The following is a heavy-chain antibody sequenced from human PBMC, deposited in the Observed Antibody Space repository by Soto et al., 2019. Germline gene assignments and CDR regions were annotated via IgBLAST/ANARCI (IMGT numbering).Heavy chain of an antibody. Sequence: SEPLSLPCTVSGGSISSYDCSWIRQPPWKGLEWIGYIYYSGITNYNPSLKSRVTISVDTSKNQFSLKLSSVTAADTAVYYCARTYPAGWFDPLGQGTLVTVSS. CDR2: IYYSGIT. V-gene: IGHV4-59*01. CDR1: GGSISSYD. CDR3: ARTYPAGWFDP. J-gene: IGHJ5*02. D-gene: IGHD3-10*01.